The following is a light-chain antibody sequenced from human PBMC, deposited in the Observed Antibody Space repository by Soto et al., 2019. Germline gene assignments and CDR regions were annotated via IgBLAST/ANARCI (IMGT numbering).Light chain of an antibody. CDR3: QQYDKWPWT. CDR2: HAS. J-gene: IGKJ1*01. CDR1: QSVNSSY. V-gene: IGKV3-20*01. Sequence: IVLTQSPGTLSLSPGERATLSCGASQSVNSSYLAWYQPKPGQAPKVLIYHASIRATGIPARFSGSGSGTVFTLTISSLEPEDFAVYNCQQYDKWPWTFGQGTKVDFK.